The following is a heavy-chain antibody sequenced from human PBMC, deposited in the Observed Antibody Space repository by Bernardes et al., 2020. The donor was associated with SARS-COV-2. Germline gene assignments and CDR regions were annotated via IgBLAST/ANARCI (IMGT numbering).Heavy chain of an antibody. CDR1: EFAFSNHI. CDR3: AKGGPYGTGWSPRSGLDV. V-gene: IGHV3-23*01. J-gene: IGHJ6*02. D-gene: IGHD6-19*01. Sequence: GGSLRLSCAGSEFAFSNHILNWVRLTPGKGLEWVSSISSGGTNTNYADSVRGRLTVSRDNFKNMFYLNMNSLRVEDTAVYYCAKGGPYGTGWSPRSGLDVWGQGTTVTVSS. CDR2: ISSGGTNT.